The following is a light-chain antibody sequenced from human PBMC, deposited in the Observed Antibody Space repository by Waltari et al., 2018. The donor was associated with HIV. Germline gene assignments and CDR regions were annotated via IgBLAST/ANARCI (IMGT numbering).Light chain of an antibody. J-gene: IGKJ1*01. CDR1: QCLLDSSNIENF. Sequence: DIVMSQSPHTLAVSMVARSAINCISIQCLLDSSNIENFLAWYQQKPGQTPKLLIYWASTWGTGVPERFSGSGSGTEFTLTINSLQSEDVAVYFWQQYYSTPPTFGQGTRVEI. CDR2: WAS. CDR3: QQYYSTPPT. V-gene: IGKV4-1*01.